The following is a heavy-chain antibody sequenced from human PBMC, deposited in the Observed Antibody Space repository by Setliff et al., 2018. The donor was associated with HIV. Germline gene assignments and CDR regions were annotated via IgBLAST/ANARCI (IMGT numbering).Heavy chain of an antibody. Sequence: PSETLSLTCTVSGNSITRDYQWGWIRQPPGKGLEWIGSIYHTGSTYYNPSLKSRFTISRDNSKNSLYLQMNSLRAEDTALYYCAKTQSPRVFQDAFDIWGQGTMVTVSS. CDR2: IYHTGST. CDR3: AKTQSPRVFQDAFDI. D-gene: IGHD6-13*01. J-gene: IGHJ3*02. CDR1: GNSITRDYQ. V-gene: IGHV4-38-2*02.